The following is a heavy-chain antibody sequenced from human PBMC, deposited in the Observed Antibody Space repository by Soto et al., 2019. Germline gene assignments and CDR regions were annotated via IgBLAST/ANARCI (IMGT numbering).Heavy chain of an antibody. J-gene: IGHJ6*02. V-gene: IGHV5-51*01. CDR3: ATNGGIAARYYYYGMDV. Sequence: EXXKISCEVSGYSFTSYWIGWLRQIPGKGLEWMGIIYPGDSDTRYSPSFQGQVTISADKSISTAYLQWSSLKASETAMYYCATNGGIAARYYYYGMDVWGQGTTVTVS. D-gene: IGHD6-6*01. CDR1: GYSFTSYW. CDR2: IYPGDSDT.